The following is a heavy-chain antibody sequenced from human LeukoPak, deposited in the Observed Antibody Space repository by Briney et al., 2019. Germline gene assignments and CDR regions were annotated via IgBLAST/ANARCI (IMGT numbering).Heavy chain of an antibody. D-gene: IGHD3-22*01. V-gene: IGHV1-18*01. CDR3: ARWRSNYYDSSGYCFDY. Sequence: ASVKVSCKASGYTFTSYGISWVRQAPGQGLEWMGWISAYNGNTNYAQKLQGRVTMTTDTSTSTAYMELRSLRSDDTAVYYCARWRSNYYDSSGYCFDYWGQGTLVTVSS. CDR2: ISAYNGNT. CDR1: GYTFTSYG. J-gene: IGHJ4*02.